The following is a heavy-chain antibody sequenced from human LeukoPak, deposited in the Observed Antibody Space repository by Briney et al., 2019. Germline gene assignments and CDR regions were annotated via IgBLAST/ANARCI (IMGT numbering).Heavy chain of an antibody. CDR1: GFTFSSYG. D-gene: IGHD3-22*01. J-gene: IGHJ4*02. Sequence: GGSLRLSCAASGFTFSSYGMSWVRQAPGKGLEWVSAISGSGGSTYYADSVKGRFTISRDNSKNTLYLQMNSLRAEDTAVYYCARDGLYYYDSSGYQPFDYWGQGTLVTVSS. CDR3: ARDGLYYYDSSGYQPFDY. CDR2: ISGSGGST. V-gene: IGHV3-23*01.